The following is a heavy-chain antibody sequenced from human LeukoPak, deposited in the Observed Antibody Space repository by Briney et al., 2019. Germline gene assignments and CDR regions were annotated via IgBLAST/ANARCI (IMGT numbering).Heavy chain of an antibody. CDR1: GFTFSSYA. J-gene: IGHJ4*02. D-gene: IGHD2/OR15-2a*01. V-gene: IGHV3-64*01. CDR3: AREGFLSLEFDY. Sequence: GGSLRLSCAASGFTFSSYAMHWVRQAPGKGLEYVSAISSNGGSTYYANSVKGRFTISRDNSKNTLYLQMGSLRAEDMAVYYCAREGFLSLEFDYWGQGTLVTVSS. CDR2: ISSNGGST.